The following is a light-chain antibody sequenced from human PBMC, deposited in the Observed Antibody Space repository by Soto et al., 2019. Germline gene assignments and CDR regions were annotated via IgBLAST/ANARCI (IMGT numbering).Light chain of an antibody. J-gene: IGKJ1*01. Sequence: DIQMTQSPSTLSASVGDRVTITCRASQSISNLLAWYQQKPGKAPKLLIYKASTLEAGVPSRFSGSGSGTEFTLTISSLQPADSATYYCQQYNIYPRTFGQGTKVEIK. CDR3: QQYNIYPRT. CDR1: QSISNL. V-gene: IGKV1-5*03. CDR2: KAS.